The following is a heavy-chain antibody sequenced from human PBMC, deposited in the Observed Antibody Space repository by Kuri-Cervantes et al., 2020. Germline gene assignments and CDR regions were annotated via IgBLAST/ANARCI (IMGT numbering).Heavy chain of an antibody. CDR3: ARVGGGGWAEIDY. D-gene: IGHD6-19*01. J-gene: IGHJ4*02. Sequence: GESLKISCAASGFTFSSYWMNWVRQAPGKGLEWVANIRQDGSEKYYVDSVKGRFTISRDNAKNSLYLQMNSLRAEDTAVYYCARVGGGGWAEIDYWGQGTLVTVSS. CDR2: IRQDGSEK. V-gene: IGHV3-7*02. CDR1: GFTFSSYW.